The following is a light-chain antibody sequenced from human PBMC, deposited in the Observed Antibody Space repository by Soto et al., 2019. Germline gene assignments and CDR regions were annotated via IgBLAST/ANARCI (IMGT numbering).Light chain of an antibody. CDR3: QQYGSSPPT. V-gene: IGKV3-20*01. Sequence: EIVLTQSPGTLSLSPGERATLSCRASQSVSYSYFAWYQQKPGQAPWLLIYGASSRATGIPDRFSGSGSGTDFTLTISRLEPEDFAVYYCQQYGSSPPTFGQGTKVEIK. CDR2: GAS. J-gene: IGKJ1*01. CDR1: QSVSYSY.